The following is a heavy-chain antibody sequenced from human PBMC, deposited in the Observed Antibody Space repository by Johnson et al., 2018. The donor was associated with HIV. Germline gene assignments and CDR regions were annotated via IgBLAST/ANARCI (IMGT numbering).Heavy chain of an antibody. J-gene: IGHJ3*01. CDR1: GFTFSDYF. D-gene: IGHD4-17*01. V-gene: IGHV3-11*04. CDR3: ARDSTPWGGEHVGYAFDL. CDR2: ISSSGSSI. Sequence: QVQLVESGGGLVQPGGSLRLSCQASGFTFSDYFMSWIRQAPGKGLECISYISSSGSSIYYTDSLKGRFTISRDNAKNSRYLQMNSRKAEDTGVYYCARDSTPWGGEHVGYAFDLWGRGTLVTISS.